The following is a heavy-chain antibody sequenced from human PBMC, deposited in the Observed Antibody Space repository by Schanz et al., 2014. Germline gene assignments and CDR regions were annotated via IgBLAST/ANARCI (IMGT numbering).Heavy chain of an antibody. CDR2: INPSGGST. Sequence: QVQLVQSGAEVKKPGSSVKVSCKASGGTFSTYTISWVRQAPGQGLEWMGMINPSGGSTTYAQKFQGRVTMTTDTSTGTAYMELRSLRSDDTAVYYCARDRRRYCSTASCLHDNWFDPWGQGTLVIVSS. J-gene: IGHJ5*02. V-gene: IGHV1-69*08. CDR3: ARDRRRYCSTASCLHDNWFDP. CDR1: GGTFSTYT. D-gene: IGHD2-2*01.